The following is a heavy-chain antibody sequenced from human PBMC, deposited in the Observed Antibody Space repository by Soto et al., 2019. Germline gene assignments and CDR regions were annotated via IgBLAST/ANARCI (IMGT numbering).Heavy chain of an antibody. CDR2: INPSGGST. V-gene: IGHV1-46*03. CDR3: ARGRGKDIVVVPAAMGFCDY. Sequence: QVQLVQSGAEVKKPGASVKVSCKASGYTFTSYYMHWVRQAPGQGLEWMGIINPSGGSTSYAQKCQGRATMTRDTSTSTVYMELSSLRSEDTAVYYCARGRGKDIVVVPAAMGFCDYWGQGTLVTVSS. D-gene: IGHD2-2*01. CDR1: GYTFTSYY. J-gene: IGHJ4*02.